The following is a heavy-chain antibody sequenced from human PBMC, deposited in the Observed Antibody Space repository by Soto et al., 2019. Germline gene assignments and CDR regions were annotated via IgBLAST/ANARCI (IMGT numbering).Heavy chain of an antibody. CDR1: GFTFSDYC. Sequence: GSLRLSCAASGFTFSDYCMSWIRQAPGKGLEWVSYISSSGSTIYYTDSVRGRFTISRDNTKNLLFLKMNGLRADDTAVYFCARDAVVAAAPNRLDYSYYTDVWGKGTTVTVSS. J-gene: IGHJ6*03. CDR2: ISSSGSTI. V-gene: IGHV3-11*01. CDR3: ARDAVVAAAPNRLDYSYYTDV. D-gene: IGHD2-21*01.